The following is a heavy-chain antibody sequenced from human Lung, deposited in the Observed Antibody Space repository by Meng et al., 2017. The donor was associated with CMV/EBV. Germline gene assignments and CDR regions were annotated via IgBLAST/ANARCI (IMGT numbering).Heavy chain of an antibody. V-gene: IGHV1-18*01. CDR2: INTANGAP. CDR3: ARRRGVYHFLEGGGDAYFDY. J-gene: IGHJ4*02. CDR1: GYYFNAFG. Sequence: ASXXVSXKGSGYYFNAFGISWMRQAPGQGLEWMGWINTANGAPRYAQRFQGRVTMTTDKSTATSYMELRSLTSDDTAVYYCARRRGVYHFLEGGGDAYFDYWGQG. D-gene: IGHD3-16*01.